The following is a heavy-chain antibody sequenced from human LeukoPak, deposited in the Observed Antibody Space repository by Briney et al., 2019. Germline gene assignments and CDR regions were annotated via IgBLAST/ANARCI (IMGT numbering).Heavy chain of an antibody. D-gene: IGHD5-18*01. J-gene: IGHJ4*02. CDR1: GGSFSGYY. Sequence: SETLSLTCAVYGGSFSGYYWSWIRQPPGKGLEWIGEINHSGSTNYNPSLKSRVIISVDMSKNRFSLRLSSVTAADTAVYYCARAGYSSGYVGGFDYWGQGALVTVSS. V-gene: IGHV4-34*01. CDR2: INHSGST. CDR3: ARAGYSSGYVGGFDY.